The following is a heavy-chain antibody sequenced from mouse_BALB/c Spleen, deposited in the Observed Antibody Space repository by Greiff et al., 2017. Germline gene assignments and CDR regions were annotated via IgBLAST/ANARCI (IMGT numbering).Heavy chain of an antibody. V-gene: IGHV3-2*02. CDR1: GYSITSDYA. D-gene: IGHD1-1*01. Sequence: EVMLVESGPGLVKPSQSLSLTCTVTGYSITSDYAWNWIRQFPGNKLEWMGYISYSGSTSYNPSLKSRISITRDTSKNQFFLQLNSVTTEDTATYYCARGDYYGSSYEDDYWGQGTTLTVSS. CDR2: ISYSGST. J-gene: IGHJ2*01. CDR3: ARGDYYGSSYEDDY.